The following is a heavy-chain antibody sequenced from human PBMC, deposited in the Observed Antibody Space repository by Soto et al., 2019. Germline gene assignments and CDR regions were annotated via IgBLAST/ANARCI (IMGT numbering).Heavy chain of an antibody. CDR3: ARQRGRMTGMPPRWLDP. CDR2: IFPDDSDT. J-gene: IGHJ5*02. D-gene: IGHD2-2*01. V-gene: IGHV5-51*01. CDR1: GFRLADYW. Sequence: PGESLKISCQASGFRLADYWIGWVRQMPGKGPEWMGIIFPDDSDTRYSPSFQGQVTISADKSINTAYLQWSSLKASNTAMYYCARQRGRMTGMPPRWLDPWGKGTLVTVSS.